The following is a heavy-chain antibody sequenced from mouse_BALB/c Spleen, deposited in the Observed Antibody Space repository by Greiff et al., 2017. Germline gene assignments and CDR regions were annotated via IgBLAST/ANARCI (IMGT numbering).Heavy chain of an antibody. CDR2: ISDGGSYT. J-gene: IGHJ4*01. CDR1: GFTFSDYY. D-gene: IGHD2-1*01. CDR3: ARVYYGNYYAMDY. Sequence: EVKLMESGGGLVKPGGSLKLSCAASGFTFSDYYMYWVRQTPEKRLEWVATISDGGSYTYYPDSVKGRFTISRDNAKNNLYLQMSSLKSEDTAMYYCARVYYGNYYAMDYWGQGTSVTVSS. V-gene: IGHV5-4*02.